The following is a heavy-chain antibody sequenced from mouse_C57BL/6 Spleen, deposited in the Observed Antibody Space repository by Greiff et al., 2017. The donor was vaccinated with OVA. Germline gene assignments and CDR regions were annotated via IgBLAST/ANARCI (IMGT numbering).Heavy chain of an antibody. CDR2: IGPSDSYT. D-gene: IGHD1-1*01. CDR1: GYTFTSYW. V-gene: IGHV1-50*01. J-gene: IGHJ1*03. Sequence: QVQLQQPGAELVKPGASVKLSCKASGYTFTSYWMQWVKQRPGPGLEWIGEIGPSDSYTNYNQKFKGKATLTVDTSSSTAYMQLSSLTSEDSAVYYCARKYYGSNHWYCDVWGTGTTVTVSS. CDR3: ARKYYGSNHWYCDV.